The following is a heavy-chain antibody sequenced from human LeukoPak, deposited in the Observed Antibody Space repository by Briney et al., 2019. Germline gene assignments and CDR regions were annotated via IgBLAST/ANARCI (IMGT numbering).Heavy chain of an antibody. CDR1: GFTFSNAW. J-gene: IGHJ3*02. V-gene: IGHV3-23*01. D-gene: IGHD3-22*01. CDR2: ISGSGGST. CDR3: AKAMGYYDSSGYYPGDAFDI. Sequence: GSLRLSCAASGFTFSNAWMSWVRQAPGKGLEWVSAISGSGGSTYYADSVKGRFTISRDNSKNTLYLQMNSLRAEDTAVYYCAKAMGYYDSSGYYPGDAFDIWGQGTMVTVSS.